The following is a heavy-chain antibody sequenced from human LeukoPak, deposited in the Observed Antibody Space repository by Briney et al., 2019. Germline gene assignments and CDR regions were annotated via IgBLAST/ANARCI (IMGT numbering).Heavy chain of an antibody. CDR3: ARALPYAFDI. V-gene: IGHV4-59*01. Sequence: SETLSLTCTVSGGSISSYYWSWLRQPPGKGLEWIGYIYYSWSTNYNPSLKSRVTISVDTSKNQFSLKLSSVTAADTAVYYCARALPYAFDIWGQGTMVTVSS. CDR2: IYYSWST. CDR1: GGSISSYY. J-gene: IGHJ3*02.